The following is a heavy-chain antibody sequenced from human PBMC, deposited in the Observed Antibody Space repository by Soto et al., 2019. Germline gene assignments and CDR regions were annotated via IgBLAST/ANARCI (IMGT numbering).Heavy chain of an antibody. J-gene: IGHJ6*02. CDR1: GYTFTSYA. CDR3: AGVPTQVEDYYYYYGMDG. CDR2: IKAGNGNT. V-gene: IGHV1-3*01. D-gene: IGHD1-1*01. Sequence: ASVKVSCKASGYTFTSYAMHWVRQAPGQRLEWMGWIKAGNGNTKYSQKYQGRVTITRDTSASTAYMELSSLRSEDTAGYYCAGVPTQVEDYYYYYGMDGWGQGTTVTVSS.